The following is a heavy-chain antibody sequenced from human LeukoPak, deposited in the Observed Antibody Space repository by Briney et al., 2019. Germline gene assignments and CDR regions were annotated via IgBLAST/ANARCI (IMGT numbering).Heavy chain of an antibody. J-gene: IGHJ6*02. Sequence: GGSLRLSCAASGFTFSSYAMHWVRQAPGKGLEWVAVISYDGSNKYYAGSVKGRFTIPRDNAKNSLYLQMNSLRAEDTAVYYCAREGPNIVVVPAAQPYYYYYGMDVWGQGTTVTVSS. CDR1: GFTFSSYA. CDR2: ISYDGSNK. V-gene: IGHV3-30-3*01. CDR3: AREGPNIVVVPAAQPYYYYYGMDV. D-gene: IGHD2-2*01.